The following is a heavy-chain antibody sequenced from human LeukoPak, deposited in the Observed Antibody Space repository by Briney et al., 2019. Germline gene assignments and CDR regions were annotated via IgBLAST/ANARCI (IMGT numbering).Heavy chain of an antibody. D-gene: IGHD2-2*02. V-gene: IGHV3-23*01. CDR2: ISGSGGST. CDR1: GFTFSSYA. Sequence: GGSLRLSCAASGFTFSSYAMSWVRQAPGKGLEWVSAISGSGGSTYYADSVKGRFTISRDNSKNTLYLQMNSLRAEDTAVYYCAKDTRRYCSSTSCYNAFDIWGQGTMVTVSS. J-gene: IGHJ3*02. CDR3: AKDTRRYCSSTSCYNAFDI.